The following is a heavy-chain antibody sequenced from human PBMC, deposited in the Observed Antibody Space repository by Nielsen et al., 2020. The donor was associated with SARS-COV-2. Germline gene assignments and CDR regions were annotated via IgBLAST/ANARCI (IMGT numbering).Heavy chain of an antibody. CDR2: IYYSGST. J-gene: IGHJ5*02. D-gene: IGHD5-12*01. CDR3: ARGQGDGYSGYDPNNWFDP. V-gene: IGHV4-59*01. CDR1: GGSISSYY. Sequence: SETLSLTCTVSGGSISSYYWSWIRQPPGKGLEWIGYIYYSGSTNYNPSLKSRVTISVDTSKNQFSLKLSSVTAADAAVYYCARGQGDGYSGYDPNNWFDPWGQGTLVTVSS.